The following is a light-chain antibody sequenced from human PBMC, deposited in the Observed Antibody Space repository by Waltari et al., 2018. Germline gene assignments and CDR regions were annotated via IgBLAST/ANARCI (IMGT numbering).Light chain of an antibody. CDR3: QVWDDVTDSGV. V-gene: IGLV3-21*04. J-gene: IGLJ3*02. CDR2: YDS. Sequence: YVLTQPPSVSVDPGKTARLTCGGDNIGSKSVKWYQQKPGQVPVLVMFYDSDRPSEIPERFSGSNSGNTATLTISWVEAGDEADYHCQVWDDVTDSGVFGGGTKLTVL. CDR1: NIGSKS.